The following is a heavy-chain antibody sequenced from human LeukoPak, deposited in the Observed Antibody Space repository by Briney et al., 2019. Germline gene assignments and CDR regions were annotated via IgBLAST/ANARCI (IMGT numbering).Heavy chain of an antibody. J-gene: IGHJ4*02. CDR3: ARSYGSASYNIDY. D-gene: IGHD3-10*01. CDR1: GFTFFMYT. Sequence: GGSLRLSCAVSGFTFFMYTMHWVRRAPGKGLEWVSLVSYDGSNEYYADSVTGRSTISRDNSKNTLYLQMNSLRPEDTAVYYCARSYGSASYNIDYWGQETLVTVSS. V-gene: IGHV3-30*04. CDR2: VSYDGSNE.